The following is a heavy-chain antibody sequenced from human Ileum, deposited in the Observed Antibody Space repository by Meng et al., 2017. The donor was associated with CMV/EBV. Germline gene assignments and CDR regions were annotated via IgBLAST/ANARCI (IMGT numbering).Heavy chain of an antibody. D-gene: IGHD3-10*01. V-gene: IGHV4-4*07. J-gene: IGHJ5*02. CDR3: ARAAARGVPVDL. Sequence: QLRLREQGPRLLQPSEPLSLTCTVTGGSLTSYYWTWIRQPAGKGLEWIGRIHPTGTTDDNPSLRSRVSMSLDKSKNQFSLKLTSVTAADTAVYYCARAAARGVPVDLWGQGTLVTVSS. CDR1: GGSLTSYY. CDR2: IHPTGTT.